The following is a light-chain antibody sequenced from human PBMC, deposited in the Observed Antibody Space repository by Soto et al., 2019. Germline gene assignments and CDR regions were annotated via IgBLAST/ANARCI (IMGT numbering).Light chain of an antibody. CDR2: NNN. V-gene: IGLV1-44*01. J-gene: IGLJ2*01. CDR3: ASWDDSLNAVV. Sequence: QSVLTQPPSASGTPGQRVTISCSGSSSNIGGNTVNWYQQLPGTAPKLLIYNNNQRPSGVPDRFSDSKSGTSASLAISGLQSEDEADYYCASWDDSLNAVVFGGGTKLTVL. CDR1: SSNIGGNT.